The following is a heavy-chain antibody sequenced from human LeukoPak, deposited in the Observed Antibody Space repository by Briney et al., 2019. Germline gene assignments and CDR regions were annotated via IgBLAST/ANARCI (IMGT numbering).Heavy chain of an antibody. Sequence: GGSLRLSCVASGFTFSKNWMHWVRQAPGKGLVWVSRIQGDGSNTNYADSVKGRFSISRDNAKNTVYLQMNSLRAEDTAVYYCAKWIAADYYFDYWGQGTLVTVSS. CDR3: AKWIAADYYFDY. J-gene: IGHJ4*02. V-gene: IGHV3-74*01. D-gene: IGHD6-13*01. CDR2: IQGDGSNT. CDR1: GFTFSKNW.